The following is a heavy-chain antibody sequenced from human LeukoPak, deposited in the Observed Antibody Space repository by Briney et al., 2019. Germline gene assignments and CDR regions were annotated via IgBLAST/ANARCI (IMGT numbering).Heavy chain of an antibody. CDR2: ISSSGSML. Sequence: PGGSLRLSCTVSGFTFSDYYMSWVRQAPGKGLEWVSYISSSGSMLHYADSVEGRFTISRVNGKSSLYLQMSSLRVEDTAVYYCTRRPYSSSWYYFDYWGQGTLVTVSS. CDR3: TRRPYSSSWYYFDY. D-gene: IGHD6-13*01. J-gene: IGHJ4*02. CDR1: GFTFSDYY. V-gene: IGHV3-11*04.